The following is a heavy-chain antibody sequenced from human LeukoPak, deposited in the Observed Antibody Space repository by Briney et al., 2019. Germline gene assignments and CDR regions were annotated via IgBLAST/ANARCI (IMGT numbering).Heavy chain of an antibody. CDR2: IYYSGST. Sequence: SETLSLTCTVSGGSISSYYWSWIRQPPGKGLEWIGYIYYSGSTNYNPSLKSRVTISVDTSKNQFSLKLSSVTAADTAVYYCAGRYSSGWVDYWGQGTLVTVSS. V-gene: IGHV4-59*08. J-gene: IGHJ4*02. D-gene: IGHD6-19*01. CDR1: GGSISSYY. CDR3: AGRYSSGWVDY.